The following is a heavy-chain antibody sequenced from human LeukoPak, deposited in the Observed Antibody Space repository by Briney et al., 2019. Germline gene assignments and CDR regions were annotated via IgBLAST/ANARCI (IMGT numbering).Heavy chain of an antibody. V-gene: IGHV3-7*01. J-gene: IGHJ4*02. CDR2: MNPVGGVK. Sequence: GGSLRLSCAASGFTFSTSWMSWVRQSPGKGLEWVADMNPVGGVKYYVDSVKGRFTISRDNAKNSIYLQMDSLRAEDSAVYYCARDPAYGALDYWGQGTLVTVSS. CDR3: ARDPAYGALDY. CDR1: GFTFSTSW. D-gene: IGHD4-17*01.